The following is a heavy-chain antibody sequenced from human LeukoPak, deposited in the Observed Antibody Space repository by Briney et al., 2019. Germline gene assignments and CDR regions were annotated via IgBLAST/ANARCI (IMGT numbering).Heavy chain of an antibody. CDR3: ARIQDSSSWDSDY. V-gene: IGHV1-2*02. CDR1: GYTFTSYG. D-gene: IGHD6-13*01. Sequence: ASVKVSCKASGYTFTSYGISWVRQAPGQGLEWMGWINPNSGGTNYAQKFQGRVTMTRDTSISTAYMELSRLRSDDTAVYYCARIQDSSSWDSDYWGQGTLVTVSS. J-gene: IGHJ4*02. CDR2: INPNSGGT.